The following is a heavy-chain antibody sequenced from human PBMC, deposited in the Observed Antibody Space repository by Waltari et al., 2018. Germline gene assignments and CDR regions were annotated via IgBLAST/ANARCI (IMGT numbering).Heavy chain of an antibody. V-gene: IGHV3-48*03. Sequence: EVQLVESGGGLVQPGGSLRLSCAASGFTFSSYEMNWVRQAPGKGLEWVSYISSSGSTIYYADSVKGRFTISRDNAKNSLYLKMNSLKTEDTAVYYCTADRLLWFGESRYGMDVWGQGTTVIVSS. D-gene: IGHD3-10*01. J-gene: IGHJ6*02. CDR1: GFTFSSYE. CDR2: ISSSGSTI. CDR3: TADRLLWFGESRYGMDV.